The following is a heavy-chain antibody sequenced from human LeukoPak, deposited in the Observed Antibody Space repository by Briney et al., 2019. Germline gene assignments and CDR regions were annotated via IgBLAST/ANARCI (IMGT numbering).Heavy chain of an antibody. Sequence: GGSLRLSCAASGFTFSSYEMNWVRQAPGKGLEWVSYISSSGSTIYYADSVKGRFTISRDNAKNSLYLQMNSLRAEDTAVYYCANLNPMGSYYYYYMDVWGKGTTVTISS. J-gene: IGHJ6*03. CDR1: GFTFSSYE. CDR2: ISSSGSTI. V-gene: IGHV3-48*03. CDR3: ANLNPMGSYYYYYMDV. D-gene: IGHD3-10*01.